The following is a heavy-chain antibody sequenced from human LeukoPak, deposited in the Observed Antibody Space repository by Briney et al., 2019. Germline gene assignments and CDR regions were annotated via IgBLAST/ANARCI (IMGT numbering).Heavy chain of an antibody. J-gene: IGHJ4*02. Sequence: ASVKVSCKSSGYSFTGYYLHWVRQAPGRGLEWMGWINPNNGGTNHAQKFQGRVTMTTDTSTSTAYMELRSLRSDDTAVYYCARDGSGQWLDYWGQGTLVTVSS. CDR3: ARDGSGQWLDY. D-gene: IGHD3-10*01. CDR1: GYSFTGYY. V-gene: IGHV1-2*02. CDR2: INPNNGGT.